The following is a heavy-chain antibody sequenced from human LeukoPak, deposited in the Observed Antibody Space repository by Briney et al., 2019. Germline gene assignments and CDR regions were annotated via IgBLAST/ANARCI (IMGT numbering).Heavy chain of an antibody. J-gene: IGHJ4*02. CDR2: ISSSGSTM. D-gene: IGHD5-24*01. CDR3: ARWDGYGDY. V-gene: IGHV3-11*01. CDR1: GFTFGDYA. Sequence: GGSLRLSCTASGFTFGDYAMTWVRQAPGKGLEWVSYISSSGSTMYYTDSVKGRFTISRDNAKDSLYLQMNSLRAEDTAVYYCARWDGYGDYWGQGTLVTVSS.